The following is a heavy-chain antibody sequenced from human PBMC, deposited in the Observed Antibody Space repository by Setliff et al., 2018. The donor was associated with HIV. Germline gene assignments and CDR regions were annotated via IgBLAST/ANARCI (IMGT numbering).Heavy chain of an antibody. J-gene: IGHJ3*02. Sequence: ASVKVSCKASGYSFTTSGVSWVRQAPGQGLEWMGWISAYNGNTNYAQKLQGRVTMTTDTSTSTAYMELRSLRSDDTAVYYCARGGNPLLNDAFDIWGQGTMVTVSS. CDR3: ARGGNPLLNDAFDI. CDR2: ISAYNGNT. V-gene: IGHV1-18*01. CDR1: GYSFTTSG. D-gene: IGHD1-1*01.